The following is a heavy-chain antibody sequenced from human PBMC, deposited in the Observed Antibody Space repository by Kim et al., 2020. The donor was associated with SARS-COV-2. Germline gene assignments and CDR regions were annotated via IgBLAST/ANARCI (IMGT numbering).Heavy chain of an antibody. J-gene: IGHJ4*02. D-gene: IGHD3-22*01. CDR3: ARVDTQYYYDSSGYYYDY. V-gene: IGHV3-11*01. Sequence: GGSLRLSCASSGFTFSDYYMSWIRQAPGKGLEWVSYISSSGSTIYYADSVKGRFTISRDNAKNSLYLLMNSLSAEDTAVYYCARVDTQYYYDSSGYYYDYWGQGTLVTVSS. CDR2: ISSSGSTI. CDR1: GFTFSDYY.